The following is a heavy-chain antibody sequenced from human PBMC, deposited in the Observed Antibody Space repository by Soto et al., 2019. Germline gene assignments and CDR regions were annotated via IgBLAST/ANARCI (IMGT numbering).Heavy chain of an antibody. D-gene: IGHD2-15*01. Sequence: QVQLVESGGGVVQPGRSLRLSCAASGFTFSSYAMHWVRQAPGKGLEWVAVISYDGSNKYYADSVKGRFTISRDNSKNTLYLQMNSLRAEDTAVYYCARDSNGYCSGGSCYSDFDYWGQGTLVTVSS. CDR1: GFTFSSYA. J-gene: IGHJ4*02. CDR2: ISYDGSNK. CDR3: ARDSNGYCSGGSCYSDFDY. V-gene: IGHV3-30-3*01.